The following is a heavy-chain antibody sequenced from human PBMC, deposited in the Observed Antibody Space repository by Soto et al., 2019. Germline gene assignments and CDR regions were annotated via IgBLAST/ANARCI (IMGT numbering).Heavy chain of an antibody. J-gene: IGHJ4*02. CDR2: ISYDGSNK. V-gene: IGHV3-30-3*01. D-gene: IGHD3-3*01. Sequence: QVQLVESGGGVVQPGRSLRLSCAASGFTFSSYVMHWVRQAPGKGLEWVAVISYDGSNKYYADSVKGRFTISRDNSKNTLYLQMNSLRAEDTAVYYCASNSVLRFLEWPNYWGQGTLVTVSS. CDR1: GFTFSSYV. CDR3: ASNSVLRFLEWPNY.